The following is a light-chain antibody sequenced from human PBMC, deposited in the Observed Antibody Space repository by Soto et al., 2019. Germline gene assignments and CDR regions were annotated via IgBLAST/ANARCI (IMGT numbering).Light chain of an antibody. J-gene: IGKJ1*01. V-gene: IGKV3-20*01. Sequence: EIVLTQSPGTLSLSPGERAALSCRASQRLNNTSLAWYQQQPGHGPRLLIYGASRRATGIPDRFSASESGTDFTLTISSLEPDDVAVYFCQQYDSTPWTFGQGTRVE. CDR2: GAS. CDR3: QQYDSTPWT. CDR1: QRLNNTS.